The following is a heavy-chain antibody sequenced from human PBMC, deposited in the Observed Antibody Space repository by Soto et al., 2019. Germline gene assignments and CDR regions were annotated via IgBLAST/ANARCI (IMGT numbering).Heavy chain of an antibody. Sequence: QLQLQESGPGLVKPSETLSLTCTVSGGSISSRGYYWGWIRQPPGKGLEWIGTIYYSGSTYYNPSLKSGVTISVDTSKTQFSLKLSSVTAADTAVYYCATSNWFDPWGQGTLVTVSS. CDR1: GGSISSRGYY. J-gene: IGHJ5*02. CDR2: IYYSGST. CDR3: ATSNWFDP. V-gene: IGHV4-39*01.